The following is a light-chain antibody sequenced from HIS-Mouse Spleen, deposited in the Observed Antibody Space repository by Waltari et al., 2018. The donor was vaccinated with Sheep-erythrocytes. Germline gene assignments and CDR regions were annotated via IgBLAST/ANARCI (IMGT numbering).Light chain of an antibody. J-gene: IGLJ1*01. V-gene: IGLV2-11*01. CDR3: CSYAGSYNHV. Sequence: QSALTQPSSVSGSPGQSVTIPCTGTRSDVGGYNYVSWYQQHPGKAPKLMIYDVSKRPSGVPDRFSGSKSGNTASLTISGLQAEDEADYYCCSYAGSYNHVFATGTKVTVL. CDR2: DVS. CDR1: RSDVGGYNY.